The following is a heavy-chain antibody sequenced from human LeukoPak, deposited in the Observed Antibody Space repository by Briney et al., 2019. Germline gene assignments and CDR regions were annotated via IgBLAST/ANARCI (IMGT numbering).Heavy chain of an antibody. D-gene: IGHD2-15*01. J-gene: IGHJ4*02. Sequence: APVKLSCNASGYTFTGYYMHWVRQAPGQGLEWMGCIHTNSGGKKYEQKFQGRVTMTRDTSISTAYMEVSRLRSDDTAVYYCASICSGGSCRFMGAGGLDYWGQGTLVTVSS. CDR2: IHTNSGGK. CDR1: GYTFTGYY. CDR3: ASICSGGSCRFMGAGGLDY. V-gene: IGHV1-2*02.